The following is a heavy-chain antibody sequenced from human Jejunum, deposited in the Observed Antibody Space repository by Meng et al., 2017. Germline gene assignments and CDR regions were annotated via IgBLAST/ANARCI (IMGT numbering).Heavy chain of an antibody. V-gene: IGHV4-61*02. CDR3: ARYSGSSRAFDI. CDR1: GDSISSGSYY. Sequence: LRLSCTVSGDSISSGSYYWSWIRQPAGKGLEWIGRIYPNENTHYNPSLKSRVIISVDTSQNQFSLRLSSVTAANTAVYYCARYSGSSRAFDIWGQGTMVTVSS. D-gene: IGHD5-12*01. J-gene: IGHJ3*02. CDR2: IYPNENT.